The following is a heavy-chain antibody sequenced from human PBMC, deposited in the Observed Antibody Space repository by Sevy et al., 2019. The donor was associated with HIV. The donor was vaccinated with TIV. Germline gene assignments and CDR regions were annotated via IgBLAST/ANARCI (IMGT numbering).Heavy chain of an antibody. J-gene: IGHJ4*02. D-gene: IGHD6-19*01. V-gene: IGHV5-51*01. CDR2: IYTTDSDA. CDR1: GYSFTSSW. Sequence: GESLKISCKASGYSFTSSWIGWVRQMPGKGLEWMGIIYTTDSDARYSPSFEGQVTISVDKSISTAYLQWSSLKASDTAKYYCARRGASGGWYHFYYWGQGTLVTVSS. CDR3: ARRGASGGWYHFYY.